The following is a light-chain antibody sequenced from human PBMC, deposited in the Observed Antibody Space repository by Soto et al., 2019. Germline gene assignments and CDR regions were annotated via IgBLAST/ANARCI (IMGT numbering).Light chain of an antibody. CDR1: QSVSSN. J-gene: IGKJ1*01. CDR2: GAS. V-gene: IGKV3-15*01. Sequence: ERVMTQSPATLSVSPGERATLSCRASQSVSSNLAWYQQKPGQAPRLLIDGASTRATGIPARFSCSGSWTEFTLTIITRQSGDFAIYYCQQYDVWPATFGQGTKVDIK. CDR3: QQYDVWPAT.